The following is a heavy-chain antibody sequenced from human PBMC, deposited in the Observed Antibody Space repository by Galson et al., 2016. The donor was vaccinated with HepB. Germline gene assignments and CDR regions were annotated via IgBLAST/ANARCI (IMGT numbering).Heavy chain of an antibody. J-gene: IGHJ5*02. CDR1: GGTLNNYA. D-gene: IGHD3-10*01. CDR2: ILPIYGIA. Sequence: SVKVSCKASGGTLNNYAINWVRQAPGQGLEWMGLILPIYGIANSAQKYQVRVTITADESSGTVYMELRSLTSEDTAVYYCAKGSPWFGEPNFWFDPWGQGTLVTVSS. CDR3: AKGSPWFGEPNFWFDP. V-gene: IGHV1-69*13.